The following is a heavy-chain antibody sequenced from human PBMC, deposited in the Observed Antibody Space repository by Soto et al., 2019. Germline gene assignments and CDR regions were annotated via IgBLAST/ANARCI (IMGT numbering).Heavy chain of an antibody. CDR1: GISLSDFW. V-gene: IGHV3-7*03. CDR2: IRQDGSDK. CDR3: ATGRGSYFDAFEH. Sequence: VQLVESGGGLVQPGGSLTLSCVASGISLSDFWMSWVRQAPGKGLEWVANIRQDGSDKNYVDSVKGRFTVSRDSAKNSVYLHMTNLRAEDTAMYFCATGRGSYFDAFEHWGQGTMVSVSS. J-gene: IGHJ3*01. D-gene: IGHD1-26*01.